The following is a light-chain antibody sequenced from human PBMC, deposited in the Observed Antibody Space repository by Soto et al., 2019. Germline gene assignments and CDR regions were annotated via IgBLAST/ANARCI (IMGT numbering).Light chain of an antibody. CDR3: QQYYSTPAVT. J-gene: IGKJ4*01. CDR2: WAS. V-gene: IGKV4-1*01. Sequence: DIVMTQSPDSLAVSLGERATINCKSSQSLLYRHNNKNYLAWYQQKPGQPPKLLIYWASTRESGVPDRFSGSGSGTDFTLTISSLQAEDVAVYYCQQYYSTPAVTFGGGTNVEIK. CDR1: QSLLYRHNNKNY.